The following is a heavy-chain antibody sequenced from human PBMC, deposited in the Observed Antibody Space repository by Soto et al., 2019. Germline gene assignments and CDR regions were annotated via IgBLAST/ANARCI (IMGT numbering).Heavy chain of an antibody. CDR2: VFHSGNS. V-gene: IGHV4-4*02. J-gene: IGHJ6*02. Sequence: VQLQESGPGLVKPSGTLSLTCAVSGGSVSSDNSWTWVRLPPGKSLEWIGEVFHSGNSNSNPSLKSSVTMSVDKSKNQFSLRLNSVTAADTAVYYCARRQRFDFWSSYSYSNHGLDVWGQGTKVAVSS. D-gene: IGHD3-3*01. CDR3: ARRQRFDFWSSYSYSNHGLDV. CDR1: GGSVSSDNS.